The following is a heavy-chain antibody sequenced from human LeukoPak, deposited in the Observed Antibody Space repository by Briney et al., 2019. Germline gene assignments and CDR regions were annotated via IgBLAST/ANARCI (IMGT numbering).Heavy chain of an antibody. V-gene: IGHV3-48*03. CDR1: GFTFSSYE. CDR2: ISSSGSTI. CDR3: ARVRGVAGAGIDY. D-gene: IGHD6-13*01. Sequence: PGGSLRLSCAASGFTFSSYEMNWVRQAPGKGLEWVSYISSSGSTIYYADLVKGRFTISRDNAKNSLYLQMNSLRAEDTAVYYCARVRGVAGAGIDYWGQGTLVTVSS. J-gene: IGHJ4*02.